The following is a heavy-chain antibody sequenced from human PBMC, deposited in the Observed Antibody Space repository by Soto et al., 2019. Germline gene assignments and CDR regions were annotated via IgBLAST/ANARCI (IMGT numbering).Heavy chain of an antibody. J-gene: IGHJ4*02. CDR1: GGSISSSSYY. CDR2: IYYSGST. Sequence: SGTLSLTCTVSGGSISSSSYYWGWIRQPPGKGLEWIGSIYYSGSTYYNPSLKSRVTISVDTSKNQFSLKLSSVTAADTAVYYCARWDTAMVHIDYWGQGTLVTVSS. CDR3: ARWDTAMVHIDY. D-gene: IGHD5-18*01. V-gene: IGHV4-39*01.